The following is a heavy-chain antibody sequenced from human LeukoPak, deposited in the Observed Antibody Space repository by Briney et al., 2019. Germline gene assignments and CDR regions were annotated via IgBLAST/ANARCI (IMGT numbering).Heavy chain of an antibody. D-gene: IGHD4-17*01. CDR3: ARVGGPTVTPRDAFDI. V-gene: IGHV3-53*01. J-gene: IGHJ3*02. CDR1: GFTVSSNY. CDR2: IYSGGST. Sequence: GGSLRLSCAASGFTVSSNYMSWVRQAPGKGLEWVSVIYSGGSTYYADSVKGRFTISRDNSKNTLYLQMNSLRAEDTAVYYCARVGGPTVTPRDAFDIWGQGTMVTVSS.